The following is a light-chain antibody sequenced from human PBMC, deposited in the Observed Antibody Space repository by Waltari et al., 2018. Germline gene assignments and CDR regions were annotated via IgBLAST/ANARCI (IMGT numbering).Light chain of an antibody. J-gene: IGKJ2*01. CDR3: QQYGRSPYT. CDR2: GAS. V-gene: IGKV3-20*01. CDR1: QSLSSTY. Sequence: EIVLTQSPGTLSLSPGERATLSCRASQSLSSTYLAWYQQKPGQAPRLLIYGASSRATGIPDRFSGSGSGTDFTLSISRLEPEDSAVYYCQQYGRSPYTFGQGPSWRSN.